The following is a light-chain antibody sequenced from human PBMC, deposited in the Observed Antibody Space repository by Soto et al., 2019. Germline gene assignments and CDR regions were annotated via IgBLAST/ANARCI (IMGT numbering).Light chain of an antibody. CDR3: QQRSNWPT. J-gene: IGKJ1*01. V-gene: IGKV3-11*01. Sequence: EIVLTQSPATLSLSPGERATLSCRASQSVSSYLAWYQQKPGQAPRLLLYDASNRATGIPARFSGSGSGTDFALPSSSLEPEDFAVYYCQQRSNWPTFGRGTKVEIK. CDR2: DAS. CDR1: QSVSSY.